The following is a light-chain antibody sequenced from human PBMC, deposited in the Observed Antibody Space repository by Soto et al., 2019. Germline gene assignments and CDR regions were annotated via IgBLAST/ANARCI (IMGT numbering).Light chain of an antibody. Sequence: EIVMTQSPATLSVSPGERATLSCRASQRVGSNFAWDQHKPSQAPRLLLYGAATRATGIPARFSGSGSGTEFTLTISSLQSEDFAVYYCQQYYNWPQTFGQGTKVEIK. J-gene: IGKJ1*01. V-gene: IGKV3-15*01. CDR3: QQYYNWPQT. CDR1: QRVGSN. CDR2: GAA.